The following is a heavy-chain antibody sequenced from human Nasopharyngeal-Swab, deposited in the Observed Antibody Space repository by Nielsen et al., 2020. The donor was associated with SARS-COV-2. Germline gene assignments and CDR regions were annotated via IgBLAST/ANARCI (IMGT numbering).Heavy chain of an antibody. CDR2: IFSNDEK. J-gene: IGHJ6*02. CDR3: ARIKRYSSSSGADYYYGMDV. Sequence: RQAPGKALEWLAHIFSNDEKSCSTSLKSRLTISKDTSKSQVVLTMTNMDPVDTATYYCARIKRYSSSSGADYYYGMDVWGQGTTVTVSS. V-gene: IGHV2-26*01. D-gene: IGHD6-6*01.